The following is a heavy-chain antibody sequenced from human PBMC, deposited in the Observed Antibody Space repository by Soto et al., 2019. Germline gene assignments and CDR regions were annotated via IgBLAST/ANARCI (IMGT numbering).Heavy chain of an antibody. V-gene: IGHV3-30*18. CDR1: GFTFCTYG. CDR2: ISYDGTNK. Sequence: QAQLVESGGGEVQPGRSLTISCAASGFTFCTYGMHWVRQTPGKGLEWVAVISYDGTNKFYSDSVKGRCTISRDNCKNTLTLQMNSLRADDTAVYSCAKDLQSYGDYDYYCYGMDVWGLGTRVTVSS. J-gene: IGHJ6*02. D-gene: IGHD4-17*01. CDR3: AKDLQSYGDYDYYCYGMDV.